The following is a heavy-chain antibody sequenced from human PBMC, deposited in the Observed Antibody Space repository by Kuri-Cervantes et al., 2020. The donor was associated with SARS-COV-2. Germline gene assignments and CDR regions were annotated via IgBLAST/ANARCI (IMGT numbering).Heavy chain of an antibody. CDR1: GLTFSSYA. D-gene: IGHD6-13*01. CDR3: ARDLSWAAAGSHDY. V-gene: IGHV3-30-3*01. CDR2: ISYDGSNK. Sequence: GESLKISCAASGLTFSSYAMHWVRQAPGKGLEWVAVISYDGSNKYYADSVKGRFTISRDNSKNTLYLQMNSLRAEDTAVYYCARDLSWAAAGSHDYWGQGTLVTVSS. J-gene: IGHJ4*02.